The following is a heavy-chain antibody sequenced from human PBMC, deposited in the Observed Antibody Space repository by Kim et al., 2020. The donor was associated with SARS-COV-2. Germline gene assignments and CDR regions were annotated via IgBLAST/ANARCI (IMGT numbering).Heavy chain of an antibody. Sequence: SETLSLTCAVYGGSFSGYYWSWIRQPPGKGLEWIGEINHSGSTNYNPSLKSRVTISVDTSKNQFSLKLSSVTAADTAVYYCARYRSSGWTYYYGMDVWGQGTTVTVSS. V-gene: IGHV4-34*01. D-gene: IGHD6-19*01. J-gene: IGHJ6*02. CDR1: GGSFSGYY. CDR3: ARYRSSGWTYYYGMDV. CDR2: INHSGST.